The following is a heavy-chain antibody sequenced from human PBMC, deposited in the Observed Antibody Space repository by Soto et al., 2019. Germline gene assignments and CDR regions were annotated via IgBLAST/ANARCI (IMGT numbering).Heavy chain of an antibody. CDR3: AKVPSAAPFFDS. Sequence: VQVLESGGDLIQPGGSLRLSCVVSGFAFNNHAIHWVLQAPGKGLEWVSGVSPSGGITYYSDSVKGRFTISRDNSKNTVHLQMNSLRAEDTAVYYCAKVPSAAPFFDSWGQGTLVTVSS. CDR2: VSPSGGIT. CDR1: GFAFNNHA. D-gene: IGHD2-15*01. V-gene: IGHV3-23*01. J-gene: IGHJ4*02.